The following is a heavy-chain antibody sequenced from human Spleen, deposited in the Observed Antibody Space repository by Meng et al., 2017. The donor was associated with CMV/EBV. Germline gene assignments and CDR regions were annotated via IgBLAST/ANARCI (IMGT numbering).Heavy chain of an antibody. CDR1: GISFFTSP. D-gene: IGHD2-2*01. CDR3: ASKYQLPAGFDY. J-gene: IGHJ4*02. V-gene: IGHV4-39*07. CDR2: IYYSGST. Sequence: VQLLESGGGVVQPGRSLRLSCEAFGISFFTSPMHWVRQAPGKGLEWIGSIYYSGSTYYNPSLKSRVTISVDTSKNQFSLKLSSVTAADTAVYYCASKYQLPAGFDYWGQGTLVTVSS.